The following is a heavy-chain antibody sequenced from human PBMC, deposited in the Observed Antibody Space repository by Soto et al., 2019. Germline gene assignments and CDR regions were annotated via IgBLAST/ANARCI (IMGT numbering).Heavy chain of an antibody. CDR2: ITGSGGST. Sequence: PGGSLRLSCAASGFTFSSYAMSWVRQAPGKGLEWVSAITGSGGSTYYAESVKGRFTISRDNSKNTLNLQMSSLRVEDTAVYYCAKAYTWGYDLPLIWSQGTMVTVSS. V-gene: IGHV3-23*01. CDR3: AKAYTWGYDLPLI. J-gene: IGHJ3*02. D-gene: IGHD5-12*01. CDR1: GFTFSSYA.